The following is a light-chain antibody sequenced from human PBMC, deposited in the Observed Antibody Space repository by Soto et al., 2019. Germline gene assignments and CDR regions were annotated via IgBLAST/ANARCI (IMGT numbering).Light chain of an antibody. Sequence: QPVLTQPPSVSGAPGQRVTISCTGSSSNIGAGYDVHWYQQLPGTDPKLLIYGNSNRPSGLPDRFSGSKSGTSASLAITGLQAEDEADYYCQYYDSSLNVVFGGGTKLTLL. CDR1: SSNIGAGYD. V-gene: IGLV1-40*01. CDR3: QYYDSSLNVV. CDR2: GNS. J-gene: IGLJ2*01.